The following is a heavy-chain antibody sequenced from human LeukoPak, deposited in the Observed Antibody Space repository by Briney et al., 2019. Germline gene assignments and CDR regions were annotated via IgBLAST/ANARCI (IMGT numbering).Heavy chain of an antibody. CDR3: ARDHGYSSGWYQGGNWFDP. D-gene: IGHD6-19*01. V-gene: IGHV4-59*01. J-gene: IGHJ5*02. CDR1: GGSISSYY. Sequence: SETLSLTCTVSGGSISSYYWSWIRQPPGKGLEWIGYIYYSGSTNYNPSLKSRVTISVDTSKNQFSLKLSSVTAADTAVYYCARDHGYSSGWYQGGNWFDPWGQGTLVTVSS. CDR2: IYYSGST.